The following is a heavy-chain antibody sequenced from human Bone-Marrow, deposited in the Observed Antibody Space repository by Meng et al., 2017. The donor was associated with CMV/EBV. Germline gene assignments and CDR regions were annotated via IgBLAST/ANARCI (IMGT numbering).Heavy chain of an antibody. V-gene: IGHV3-74*01. CDR2: INSDGSST. CDR1: GFTFSSYW. J-gene: IGHJ4*02. Sequence: GESLKISCAASGFTFSSYWMHWVRQAPGKGLVWVSRINSDGSSTSYADSVKGRFTISRDNAKNSLYLQMNSLRAEDTAVYYCARDRCDFWSGYFCYWGQGTLVTVSS. CDR3: ARDRCDFWSGYFCY. D-gene: IGHD3-3*01.